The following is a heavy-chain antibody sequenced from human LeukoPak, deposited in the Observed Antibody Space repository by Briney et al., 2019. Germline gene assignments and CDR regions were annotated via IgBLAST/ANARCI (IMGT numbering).Heavy chain of an antibody. V-gene: IGHV4-39*07. CDR1: GGSISSSSYY. CDR2: IWQTGST. D-gene: IGHD6-19*01. CDR3: ARITDLTVATDY. J-gene: IGHJ4*02. Sequence: SETLSLTCTVSGGSISSSSYYWGWIRQPPGKGLEWIGSIWQTGSTYYNPSVKSRITISVDTSKNQFSLKLTSVTAADTAVYYCARITDLTVATDYWGQGTLVTVSS.